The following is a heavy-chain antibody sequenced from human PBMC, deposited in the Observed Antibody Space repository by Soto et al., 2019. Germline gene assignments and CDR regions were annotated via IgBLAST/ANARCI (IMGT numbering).Heavy chain of an antibody. CDR2: MSPNGNNQ. D-gene: IGHD3-22*01. V-gene: IGHV3-30*03. J-gene: IGHJ4*02. CDR3: ATGANFYYDTSRY. CDR1: GFSFSTYG. Sequence: GGSLRLSCAVSGFSFSTYGVTWVRQAPGKGLGWVAVMSPNGNNQYYADSVKGRFTISRDTSKSTLYLQMTSLRPDDTAVYYCATGANFYYDTSRYWGQGTLVTVSS.